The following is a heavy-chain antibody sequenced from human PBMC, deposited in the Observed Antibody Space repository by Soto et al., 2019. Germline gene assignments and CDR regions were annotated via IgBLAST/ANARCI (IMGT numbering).Heavy chain of an antibody. J-gene: IGHJ4*02. V-gene: IGHV4-31*03. D-gene: IGHD2-15*01. CDR2: IYYSGST. CDR3: ARGVVVVAATPGTLAPGIIFDY. Sequence: QVQLQESGPGLVKPSQTLSLTCTVSGGSISSGGYYWSWIRQHPGKGLEWIGYIYYSGSTYYNPSLKSRVTISVDTSKNQFSLKLSSVTAADTAVYYCARGVVVVAATPGTLAPGIIFDYWGQGTLVTVSS. CDR1: GGSISSGGYY.